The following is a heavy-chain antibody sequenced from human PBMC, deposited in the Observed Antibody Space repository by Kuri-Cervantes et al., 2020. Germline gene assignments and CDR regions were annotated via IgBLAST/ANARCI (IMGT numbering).Heavy chain of an antibody. CDR2: INHSGST. CDR3: ARGPGFHRGGHYYYYYMDV. D-gene: IGHD3-16*01. CDR1: GGSFSGYY. V-gene: IGHV4-34*01. Sequence: SQTLSLTCAVYGGSFSGYYWSWIRQPPGKGLEWTGEINHSGSTNYNPSLKSRVTISVDTSKNQFSLKLSSVTAADTAVYYCARGPGFHRGGHYYYYYMDVWGKGTTVTVSS. J-gene: IGHJ6*03.